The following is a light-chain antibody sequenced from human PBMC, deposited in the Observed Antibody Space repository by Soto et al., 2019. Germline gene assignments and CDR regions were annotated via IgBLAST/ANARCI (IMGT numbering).Light chain of an antibody. V-gene: IGKV3-20*01. CDR3: QQYGSSPQGT. CDR2: GAS. CDR1: QSVSSSY. Sequence: EIVLTQSPGTLSLSPGDRATLSCRASQSVSSSYLAWYQQKPGQAPRLLIYGASSRATGIPDRFSGSGSGTEFTLTISRLEPEDFAVYYCQQYGSSPQGTFGQGTKVEIK. J-gene: IGKJ1*01.